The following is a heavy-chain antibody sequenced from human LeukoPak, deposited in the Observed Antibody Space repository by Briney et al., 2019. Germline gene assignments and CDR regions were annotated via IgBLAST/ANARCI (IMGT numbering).Heavy chain of an antibody. D-gene: IGHD5-12*01. CDR3: ARGMGRYSGYGYDY. CDR2: IHPNTGAT. Sequence: ASVKVSCKTSGYTFTDYYLHWVRQAPGQGLEWVGWIHPNTGATHHAQKFQGRLTMTRDTSISTVYMELTRLRSDDTAVYYCARGMGRYSGYGYDYWGQGTLVTASS. CDR1: GYTFTDYY. V-gene: IGHV1-2*02. J-gene: IGHJ4*02.